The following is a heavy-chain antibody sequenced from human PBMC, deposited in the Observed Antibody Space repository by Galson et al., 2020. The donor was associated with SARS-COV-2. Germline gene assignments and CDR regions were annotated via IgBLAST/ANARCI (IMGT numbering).Heavy chain of an antibody. Sequence: GESLKISCAVSGFTLRSYWMHWVRQAPGKGLVWVSRINSDGRSINYGDSVKGRFTISRDNAKNTLYLQMNSLRAEDTAVYYCAREGGNYRNFDYWGQGTLVTVSS. V-gene: IGHV3-74*01. J-gene: IGHJ4*02. D-gene: IGHD1-26*01. CDR2: INSDGRSI. CDR1: GFTLRSYW. CDR3: AREGGNYRNFDY.